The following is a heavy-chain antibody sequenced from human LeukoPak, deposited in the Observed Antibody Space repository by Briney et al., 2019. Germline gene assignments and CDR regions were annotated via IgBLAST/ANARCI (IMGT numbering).Heavy chain of an antibody. V-gene: IGHV4-38-2*01. CDR1: GYSISNGFY. CDR3: ARASVFGVVTPFDY. Sequence: SETLSLTCAVSGYSISNGFYWGWIRQPPGKGLEWIGSVYHSGSTYYNPSLKSRVTISVDTSKNQFSLKLSSVTAADTAVYYCARASVFGVVTPFDYWGQGTLVTVSS. J-gene: IGHJ4*02. D-gene: IGHD3-3*01. CDR2: VYHSGST.